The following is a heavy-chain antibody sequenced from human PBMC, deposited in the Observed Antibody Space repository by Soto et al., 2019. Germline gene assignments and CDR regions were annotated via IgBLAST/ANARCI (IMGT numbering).Heavy chain of an antibody. D-gene: IGHD3-3*01. Sequence: GASVKVACKTSGYAFTVYWLHWLRQAPGQGPGWMAWINPNTGDTGSAQKFQGRVTLTRDTSITTAYMELSSLRPDDAAVYYCARGPASGDFDIWGQGTMVTVPS. V-gene: IGHV1-2*02. CDR2: INPNTGDT. J-gene: IGHJ3*02. CDR3: ARGPASGDFDI. CDR1: GYAFTVYW.